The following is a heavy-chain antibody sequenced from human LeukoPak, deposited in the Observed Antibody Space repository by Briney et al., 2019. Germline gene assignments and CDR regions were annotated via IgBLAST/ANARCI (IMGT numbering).Heavy chain of an antibody. J-gene: IGHJ4*02. CDR3: ARSIAAAGNY. CDR1: GFTFSSYW. D-gene: IGHD6-13*01. V-gene: IGHV3-21*01. Sequence: PGGSLRLSCAASGFTFSSYWMSWVRQAPGKGLEWVSSISSSSSYIYYADSVKGRFTISRDNAKNSLYLQMNSLRAEDTAVYYCARSIAAAGNYWGQGTLVTVSS. CDR2: ISSSSSYI.